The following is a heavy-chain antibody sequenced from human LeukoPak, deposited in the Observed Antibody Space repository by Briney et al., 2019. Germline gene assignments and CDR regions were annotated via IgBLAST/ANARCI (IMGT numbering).Heavy chain of an antibody. V-gene: IGHV4-38-2*01. D-gene: IGHD7-27*01. CDR3: ARVNWVCDF. CDR2: IYHSGST. Sequence: SETLSLTCAVSGYFISSGYYWGGSRQPPGEGLEWIGSIYHSGSTYYSTSLKSRITISVDTSKNQFSQKLTSVTAADTAVYYCARVNWVCDFWGQGTLVTVSS. J-gene: IGHJ4*02. CDR1: GYFISSGYY.